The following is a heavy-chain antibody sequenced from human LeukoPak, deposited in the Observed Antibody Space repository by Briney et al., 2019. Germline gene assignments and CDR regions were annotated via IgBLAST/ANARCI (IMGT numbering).Heavy chain of an antibody. D-gene: IGHD2-21*02. CDR3: AKKAYCGGDCYSATSLDY. J-gene: IGHJ4*02. CDR1: GFTFSTYA. CDR2: IISNGGST. Sequence: PGGSLRLSCAASGFTFSTYAMNWVRQAPGKGLEWVSSIISNGGSTYYADSVKGRFTISRDNSKNTLFLQMSSLRAEDSAVYYCAKKAYCGGDCYSATSLDYWGQGTLVTVSS. V-gene: IGHV3-23*01.